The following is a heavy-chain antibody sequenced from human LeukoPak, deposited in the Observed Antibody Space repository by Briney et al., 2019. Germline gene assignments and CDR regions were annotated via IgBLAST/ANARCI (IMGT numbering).Heavy chain of an antibody. Sequence: GGSLRLSCAASGFTFSSYSMNWVRQAPGKGLEWVASIRQDGSERYYVDSVKGRFNISRDNAKNSLYLQVNSLRVEDTAIYYCARQNLYYDFWSGYSRDYYYMDVWGKGTTVTVSS. CDR2: IRQDGSER. J-gene: IGHJ6*03. CDR3: ARQNLYYDFWSGYSRDYYYMDV. CDR1: GFTFSSYS. D-gene: IGHD3-3*01. V-gene: IGHV3-7*01.